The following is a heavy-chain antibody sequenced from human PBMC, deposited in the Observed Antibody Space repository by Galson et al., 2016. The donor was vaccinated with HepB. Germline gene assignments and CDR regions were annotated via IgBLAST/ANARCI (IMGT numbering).Heavy chain of an antibody. CDR3: ARQPYSDVDTAIDDAFDI. Sequence: SETLSLTCTVSGASISNSGHYWDWIRQPPGKGLEWIGSVDYSGTTYYNPSLKSRVTISVDTSNNQFSLRLRSVTAADTAVYYCARQPYSDVDTAIDDAFDIWGQGTMVTVSS. CDR1: GASISNSGHY. J-gene: IGHJ3*02. D-gene: IGHD5-18*01. CDR2: VDYSGTT. V-gene: IGHV4-39*01.